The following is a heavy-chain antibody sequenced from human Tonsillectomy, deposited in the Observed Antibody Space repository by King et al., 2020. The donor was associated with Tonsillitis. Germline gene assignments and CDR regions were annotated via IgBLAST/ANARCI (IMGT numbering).Heavy chain of an antibody. V-gene: IGHV3-30*03. CDR1: GFTYSEYG. J-gene: IGHJ1*01. D-gene: IGHD3-9*01. CDR3: ARLGGYDILTGCSPFSY. Sequence: VQLVESGGGVVQPGRSLRLSCAASGFTYSEYGMLWVRQAPGKGLEWVADISYDGSNKYYADSGKGRFTISRDNAKNTLYLQMNSLRAEDTAVYYCARLGGYDILTGCSPFSYWGQGSLVTVSA. CDR2: ISYDGSNK.